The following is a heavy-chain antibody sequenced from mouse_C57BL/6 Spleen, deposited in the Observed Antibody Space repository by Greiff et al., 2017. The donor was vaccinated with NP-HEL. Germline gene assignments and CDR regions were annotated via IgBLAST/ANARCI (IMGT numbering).Heavy chain of an antibody. CDR1: GYTFTDYN. V-gene: IGHV1-18*01. CDR2: INPNNGGT. J-gene: IGHJ1*03. CDR3: ARELGRYFDV. Sequence: VQLQQSGPELVKPGASVMIPCKASGYTFTDYNMDWVKQSHGKSLEWIGDINPNNGGTIYNQKFKGKATLTVDKSSSTAYMELRSLTSEDTAVYYCARELGRYFDVWGTGTTVTVSS. D-gene: IGHD4-1*01.